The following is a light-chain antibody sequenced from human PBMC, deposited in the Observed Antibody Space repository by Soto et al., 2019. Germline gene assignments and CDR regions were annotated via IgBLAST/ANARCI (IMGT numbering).Light chain of an antibody. CDR3: ATWDASLSGNVV. CDR1: SSNIGGNY. V-gene: IGLV1-47*01. CDR2: RNN. J-gene: IGLJ7*01. Sequence: QPVLTQPPSASGTPGQRVTIPCSGSSSNIGGNYVFWYQDLPGTAPKLLIYRNNQRPSGVPDRFSGSKSGTSASLAISGLRSEDEADYYCATWDASLSGNVVFGGGTQLTVL.